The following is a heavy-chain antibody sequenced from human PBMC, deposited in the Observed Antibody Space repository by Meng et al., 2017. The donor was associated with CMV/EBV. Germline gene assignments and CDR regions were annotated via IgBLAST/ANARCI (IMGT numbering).Heavy chain of an antibody. J-gene: IGHJ6*02. V-gene: IGHV1-69*05. D-gene: IGHD5-12*01. CDR3: ARGDYSGYDRPGYGMDV. CDR1: GGTFSSYA. Sequence: SVKVSCKASGGTFSSYAISWVRQAPGQGLEWMGGIIPIFGTANYAQKFQGRVTITTDESTSTAYMELSSLRSEDTAVYYCARGDYSGYDRPGYGMDVWGQGTTVTVSS. CDR2: IIPIFGTA.